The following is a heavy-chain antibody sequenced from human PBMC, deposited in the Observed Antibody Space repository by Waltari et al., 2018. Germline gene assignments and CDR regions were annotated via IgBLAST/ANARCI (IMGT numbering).Heavy chain of an antibody. CDR3: ARDSLPGTRWSYPH. V-gene: IGHV3-30-3*01. CDR1: GFTFSSYA. CDR2: ISYDGSNK. J-gene: IGHJ4*02. D-gene: IGHD2-15*01. Sequence: QVQLVESGGGVVQPGRSLRLSCTASGFTFSSYAMYWVRQAPGKGLEWVAIISYDGSNKYYGDTVKGRFTISRDNSKNTLYLQMDNLTAEDTAVYYCARDSLPGTRWSYPHWGQVTLVIGSS.